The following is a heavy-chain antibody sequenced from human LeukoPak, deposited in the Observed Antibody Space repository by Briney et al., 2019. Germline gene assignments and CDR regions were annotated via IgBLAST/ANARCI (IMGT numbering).Heavy chain of an antibody. Sequence: PSETLSLTCTVSGGSISSGGYYWSWIRQHPGKGLEWIGYIYYSGSTYYNPPLKSRVTISVDTSKNQFSLKLSSVTAADTAVYYCARTPVLSRHMIHFDYWGQGTLVTASS. D-gene: IGHD3-22*01. CDR3: ARTPVLSRHMIHFDY. V-gene: IGHV4-31*03. J-gene: IGHJ4*02. CDR2: IYYSGST. CDR1: GGSISSGGYY.